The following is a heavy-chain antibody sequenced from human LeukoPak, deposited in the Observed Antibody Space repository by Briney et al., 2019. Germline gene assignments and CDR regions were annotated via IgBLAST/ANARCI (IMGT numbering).Heavy chain of an antibody. Sequence: GGSLRLSCEPSGFTFTGSEMNWVRQAPGKGLGWISYISSSGRTIQYADSVKGRFTISRDNPKNSLYLQMNSLRAEDTAVYYCARDKALMLYTSDAFDVWGQGTVVTVSS. J-gene: IGHJ3*01. CDR3: ARDKALMLYTSDAFDV. D-gene: IGHD2-8*02. CDR1: GFTFTGSE. V-gene: IGHV3-48*03. CDR2: ISSSGRTI.